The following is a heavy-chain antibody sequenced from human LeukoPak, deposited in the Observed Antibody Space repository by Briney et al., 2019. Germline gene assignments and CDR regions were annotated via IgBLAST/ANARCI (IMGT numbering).Heavy chain of an antibody. V-gene: IGHV3-23*01. CDR1: AFPFSNHA. D-gene: IGHD4-17*01. J-gene: IGHJ4*02. CDR2: ISISGGTT. Sequence: AGGSLRLSCTASAFPFSNHAMSWVRQAPGKGLEWVSSISISGGTTYYADSVKGRFTISRDNSKSTLYLQMNNLRADDTAVYYCANEIRPNDYWGQGTLVTVSS. CDR3: ANEIRPNDY.